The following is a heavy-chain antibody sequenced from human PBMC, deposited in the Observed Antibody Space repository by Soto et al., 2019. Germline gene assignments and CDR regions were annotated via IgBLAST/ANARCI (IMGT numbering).Heavy chain of an antibody. CDR1: GGSISSYY. D-gene: IGHD5-12*01. Sequence: SETLSLTCTVSGGSISSYYLSWIRQPPGKGLEWIGYIYYSGSTNYNPSLKSRVTISVDTSKNQFSLKLSSVTAADTAVYYCARHQGGYDFWYFDYWGQGTLVTVSS. CDR3: ARHQGGYDFWYFDY. J-gene: IGHJ4*02. V-gene: IGHV4-59*08. CDR2: IYYSGST.